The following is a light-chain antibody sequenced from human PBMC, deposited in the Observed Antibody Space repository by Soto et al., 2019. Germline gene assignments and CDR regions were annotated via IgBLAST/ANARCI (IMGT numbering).Light chain of an antibody. CDR3: QSYDNSLSGYV. CDR2: GNI. Sequence: QSVLTQAPSVSGAPGQRVTISCTGSSSNIGAGYDVHWYQQLPGTAPKLLIYGNINRPSGVPDRFSGSTSGTSASLAITGLQAEDEADYYCQSYDNSLSGYVFGTGTKRTVL. CDR1: SSNIGAGYD. V-gene: IGLV1-40*01. J-gene: IGLJ1*01.